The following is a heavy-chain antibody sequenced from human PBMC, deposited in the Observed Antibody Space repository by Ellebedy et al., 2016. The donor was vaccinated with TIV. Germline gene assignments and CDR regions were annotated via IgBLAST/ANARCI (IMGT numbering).Heavy chain of an antibody. V-gene: IGHV3-48*01. D-gene: IGHD3-10*01. CDR1: GFTFSSYS. CDR3: AKDLGFLVWITMVRGVPVPYFDY. Sequence: GESLKISXAASGFTFSSYSMNWVRQAPGKGLEWVSYISSSSSTIYYADSVKGRFTISRDNSKNTLYLQMNSLRAEDTAVYYCAKDLGFLVWITMVRGVPVPYFDYWGQGTLVTVSS. CDR2: ISSSSSTI. J-gene: IGHJ4*02.